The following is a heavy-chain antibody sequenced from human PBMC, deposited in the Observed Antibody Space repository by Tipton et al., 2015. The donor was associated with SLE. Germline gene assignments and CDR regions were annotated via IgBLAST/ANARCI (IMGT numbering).Heavy chain of an antibody. Sequence: TLSLTCAVYGGSFSGYYWSWIRQSPGKGLEWIGEINHSGSTNYNPSLKSRVTISVDTSKKQFSLKVSSVTAAATAVYYCARAQRLVRWFDPWGQGTLVTVSS. D-gene: IGHD6-13*01. CDR3: ARAQRLVRWFDP. CDR1: GGSFSGYY. CDR2: INHSGST. J-gene: IGHJ5*02. V-gene: IGHV4-34*01.